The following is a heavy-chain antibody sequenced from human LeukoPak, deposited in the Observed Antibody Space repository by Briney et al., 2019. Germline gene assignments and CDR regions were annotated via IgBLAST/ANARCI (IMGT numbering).Heavy chain of an antibody. Sequence: PGGSLRLSCAASGFTFSSYAMSWVRQAPGKGLEWVSAISGSGGSTYYADSVKGRFTISRDNSKNTLYLQMNSLRAEDTAVYYCAKDQWRFGEALRFDYWGQGTLVTVSS. D-gene: IGHD3-10*01. J-gene: IGHJ4*02. CDR2: ISGSGGST. CDR3: AKDQWRFGEALRFDY. V-gene: IGHV3-23*01. CDR1: GFTFSSYA.